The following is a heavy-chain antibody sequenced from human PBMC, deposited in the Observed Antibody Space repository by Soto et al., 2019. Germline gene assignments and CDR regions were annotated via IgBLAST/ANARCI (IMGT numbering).Heavy chain of an antibody. CDR2: ISWNSGSI. Sequence: QLGGSLRLSCAASGFTFDDYAMHWVRQAPGKGLEWVSGISWNSGSIGYADSVKGRFTISRDNAKNSLYLQMNSLRAEDTALYYCARDGVSAFDIWGQGTMVTVSS. CDR3: ARDGVSAFDI. V-gene: IGHV3-9*01. J-gene: IGHJ3*02. CDR1: GFTFDDYA. D-gene: IGHD3-10*01.